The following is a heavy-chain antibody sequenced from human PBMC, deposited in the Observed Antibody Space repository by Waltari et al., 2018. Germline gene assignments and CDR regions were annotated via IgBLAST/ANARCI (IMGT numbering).Heavy chain of an antibody. CDR3: ASADVWSGLTPGGGY. Sequence: QVQLQESGPGLVKPSETLSLTCTVSGGSISTYYWSWVRPPPGKGLGRVGYLYDSGRTNDNPTHKRRLTRGVDMSKNQFAQKLSLVTAAETAVYDCASADVWSGLTPGGGYWGQGTLVTVSS. CDR2: LYDSGRT. CDR1: GGSISTYY. D-gene: IGHD3-3*01. J-gene: IGHJ4*02. V-gene: IGHV4-59*12.